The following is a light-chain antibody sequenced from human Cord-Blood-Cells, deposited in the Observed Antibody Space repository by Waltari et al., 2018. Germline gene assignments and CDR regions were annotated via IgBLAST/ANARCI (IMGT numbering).Light chain of an antibody. CDR1: SSDVGSYNR. V-gene: IGLV2-18*02. CDR2: AVS. CDR3: SSYTSSSFVV. Sequence: QSALHQPPSVSGSPGPSVTISCTGTSSDVGSYNRVSWYQPPPGTAPNLMIYAVSKRPSGVPDRCSGSKSGNTASLTISGLQAEDEADYYCSSYTSSSFVVFGGGTKLTVL. J-gene: IGLJ2*01.